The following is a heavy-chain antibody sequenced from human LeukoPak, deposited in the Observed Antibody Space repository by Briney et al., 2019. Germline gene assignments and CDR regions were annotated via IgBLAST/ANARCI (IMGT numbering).Heavy chain of an antibody. CDR2: INHSGST. CDR1: GGSFSGYY. V-gene: IGHV4-34*01. Sequence: SETLSLTCAVYGGSFSGYYWSWIRQPPGKGLEWIGEINHSGSTYYNPSLKSRVTISVDTSKNQFSLKLSSVTAADTAVYYCASDGSGYSYGDSHFDYWGQGTLVTVSS. J-gene: IGHJ4*02. CDR3: ASDGSGYSYGDSHFDY. D-gene: IGHD5-18*01.